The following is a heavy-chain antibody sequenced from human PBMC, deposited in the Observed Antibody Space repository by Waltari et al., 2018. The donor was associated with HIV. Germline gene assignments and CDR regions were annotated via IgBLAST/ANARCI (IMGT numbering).Heavy chain of an antibody. Sequence: EVQLLESGGDLVQPGGSLRLSCVASGFTFTNYAMSWVRQAPGKGLEWVSGITDTGIRTHYADSVKGRFTISRDNSKNALNLQMNSLRAEDTAVYYCAKGGASFGFDPWGQGTLVTVSS. CDR1: GFTFTNYA. D-gene: IGHD1-26*01. J-gene: IGHJ5*02. V-gene: IGHV3-23*01. CDR2: ITDTGIRT. CDR3: AKGGASFGFDP.